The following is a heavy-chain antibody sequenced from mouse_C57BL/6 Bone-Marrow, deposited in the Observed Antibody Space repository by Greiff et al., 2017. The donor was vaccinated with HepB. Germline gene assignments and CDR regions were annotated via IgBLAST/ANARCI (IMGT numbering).Heavy chain of an antibody. CDR2: INPSSGYT. D-gene: IGHD1-1*01. J-gene: IGHJ2*01. Sequence: QVQLKESGAELAKPGASVKLSCKASGYTFTSYWMHWVKQRPGQGLEWIGYINPSSGYTKYNQKFKDKATLTADTSSSTAYMQLSSLTYEDSAVYYCARSGFITTVVATDWGQGTTLTVSS. CDR3: ARSGFITTVVATD. V-gene: IGHV1-7*01. CDR1: GYTFTSYW.